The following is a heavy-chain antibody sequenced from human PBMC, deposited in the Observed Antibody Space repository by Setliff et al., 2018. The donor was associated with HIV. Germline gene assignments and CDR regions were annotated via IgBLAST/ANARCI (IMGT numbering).Heavy chain of an antibody. Sequence: SGPTLVNPTEPLTLTCTVSGFSLSNTRMGVSWIRQPPGKALEWLAHIFPNDEKSYSASLKSRVTISEDTSKSQVVLTMTNMDPLDTATYFCARYNFRRGYWDYFDYWGQGTLVTVSS. CDR3: ARYNFRRGYWDYFDY. D-gene: IGHD3-3*01. CDR2: IFPNDEK. CDR1: GFSLSNTRMG. V-gene: IGHV2-26*01. J-gene: IGHJ4*02.